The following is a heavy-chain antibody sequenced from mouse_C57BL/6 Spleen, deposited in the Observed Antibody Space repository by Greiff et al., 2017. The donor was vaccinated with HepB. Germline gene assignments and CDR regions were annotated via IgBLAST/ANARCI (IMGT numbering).Heavy chain of an antibody. CDR1: GYAFSSSW. V-gene: IGHV1-82*01. CDR3: ARSGGYYFYYAMDY. Sequence: QVQLQQSGPELVKPGASVKISCKASGYAFSSSWMNWVKQRPGKGLEWIGRIFPGDGDTNYNGKFKGKAILTADKSSSTAYMQLSSLTSEDSAVYFCARSGGYYFYYAMDYWGQGTSVTVSS. D-gene: IGHD2-3*01. CDR2: IFPGDGDT. J-gene: IGHJ4*01.